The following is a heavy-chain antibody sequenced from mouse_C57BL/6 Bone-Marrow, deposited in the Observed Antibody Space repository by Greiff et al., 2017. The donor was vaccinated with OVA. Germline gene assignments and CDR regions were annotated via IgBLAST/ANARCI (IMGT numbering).Heavy chain of an antibody. V-gene: IGHV14-2*01. J-gene: IGHJ4*01. D-gene: IGHD2-3*01. CDR3: ARLGGYWYAMDY. CDR1: GFNIKDYY. CDR2: IDPEDGET. Sequence: EVQLQESGAELVKPGASVKLSCTASGFNIKDYYMHWVKQRTEQGLEWIGRIDPEDGETEYAPKFQGKATITADTSSNTAYLQLSSLTSEDTAVYYCARLGGYWYAMDYWGQGTSVTVSS.